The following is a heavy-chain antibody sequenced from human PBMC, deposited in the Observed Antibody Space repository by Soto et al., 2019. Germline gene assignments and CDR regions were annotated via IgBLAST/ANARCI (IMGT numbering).Heavy chain of an antibody. Sequence: QVQLVESGGGVVQPGRSLRLSCAASGFTCSSYAMHWVRQAPGKGLEWVAVISYDGSNKYYADSVKGRFTISRDNSKNPLYLQMDGLRAEDPAVYYCASNMDVLGQGTTVTVSS. V-gene: IGHV3-30-3*01. J-gene: IGHJ6*02. CDR1: GFTCSSYA. CDR3: ASNMDV. CDR2: ISYDGSNK.